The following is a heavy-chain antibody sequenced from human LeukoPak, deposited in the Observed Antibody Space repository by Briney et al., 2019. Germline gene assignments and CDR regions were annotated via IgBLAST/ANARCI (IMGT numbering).Heavy chain of an antibody. CDR1: GFTFSSYW. CDR3: ARDATYCTNGVCYTRFDY. CDR2: MNLDGSEK. D-gene: IGHD2-8*01. J-gene: IGHJ4*02. V-gene: IGHV3-7*01. Sequence: GGSLRLSCAASGFTFSSYWMTWVRQAPGKGLEWVARMNLDGSEKYYVDSVKGRFTISRDTAKTSLYLEMNSLRAEDTAVYYCARDATYCTNGVCYTRFDYWGQGTLVTVSS.